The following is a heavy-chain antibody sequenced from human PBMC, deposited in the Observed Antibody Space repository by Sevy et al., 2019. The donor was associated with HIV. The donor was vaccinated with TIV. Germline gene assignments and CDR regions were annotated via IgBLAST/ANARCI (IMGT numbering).Heavy chain of an antibody. Sequence: GGSLRLSCAASGFTFSDYYTSWIRQAPGKGLEWVSYISSSGSTIYYADSVKGRFTISRDNAKNSLYLQMNSLRAEDTAVYYCARDRDIAAANYYYGMDVWGQGTTVTVSS. CDR1: GFTFSDYY. CDR3: ARDRDIAAANYYYGMDV. D-gene: IGHD6-13*01. CDR2: ISSSGSTI. V-gene: IGHV3-11*01. J-gene: IGHJ6*02.